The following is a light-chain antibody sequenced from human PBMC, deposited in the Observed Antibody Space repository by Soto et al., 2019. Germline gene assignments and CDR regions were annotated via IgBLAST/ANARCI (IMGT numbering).Light chain of an antibody. CDR1: QSVSRN. V-gene: IGKV3-15*01. Sequence: DIVMTQSPATLSVSPGERATLSCRASQSVSRNLAWYKQKSDQAPRLLIYAASTRAPGFPARFSGSGSGTAFTLTISSLQSEDFAVYYCQEYNDWPLTFGRGTKVEIK. CDR2: AAS. J-gene: IGKJ4*01. CDR3: QEYNDWPLT.